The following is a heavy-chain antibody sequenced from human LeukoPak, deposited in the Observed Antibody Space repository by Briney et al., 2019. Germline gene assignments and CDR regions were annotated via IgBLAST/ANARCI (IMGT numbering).Heavy chain of an antibody. D-gene: IGHD1-1*01. CDR1: GCTFSSYW. V-gene: IGHV3-7*04. CDR3: ARDSPGYLAYDS. CDR2: IKEDGSAT. J-gene: IGHJ4*02. Sequence: GGPLRLSCAASGCTFSSYWRTWVRQAPGKGPEWVANIKEDGSATYYVDSVKGRFTISRDNAKKSLYLQMNSPRAEDTAVYYCARDSPGYLAYDSWGQGTLVTVSS.